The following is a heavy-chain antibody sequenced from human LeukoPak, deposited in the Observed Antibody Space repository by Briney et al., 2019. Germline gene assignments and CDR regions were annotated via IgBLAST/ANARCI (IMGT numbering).Heavy chain of an antibody. D-gene: IGHD1-1*01. V-gene: IGHV5-51*01. CDR3: ARTITTGTTNWFDP. J-gene: IGHJ5*02. CDR1: GYSFTTYC. Sequence: PGESLKISCKGSGYSFTTYCIDWVRQMPGKGLEWMGIIYPGDSDTRYSPSFQGQVTISADKSISTAYLQWSSLKASDTAMYYCARTITTGTTNWFDPWGQGTLVTVSS. CDR2: IYPGDSDT.